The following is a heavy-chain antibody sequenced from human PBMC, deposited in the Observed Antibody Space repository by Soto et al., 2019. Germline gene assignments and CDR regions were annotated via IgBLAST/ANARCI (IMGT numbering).Heavy chain of an antibody. D-gene: IGHD4-4*01. Sequence: EVQLVESGGGLVQPGGSLRLSCAASGFTFNRYWMKWVRQAPGRGLEWMGNINQDGSEKHYVDSVKGRFTISRDNANDSVYLQMNSLKAEDRAMLCCAMGGYDYSNAFVYWGQGTLVTVSS. CDR2: INQDGSEK. V-gene: IGHV3-7*01. CDR1: GFTFNRYW. CDR3: AMGGYDYSNAFVY. J-gene: IGHJ4*02.